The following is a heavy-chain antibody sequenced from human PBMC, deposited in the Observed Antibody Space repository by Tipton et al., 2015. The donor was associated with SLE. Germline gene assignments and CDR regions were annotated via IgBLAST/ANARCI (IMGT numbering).Heavy chain of an antibody. J-gene: IGHJ5*02. D-gene: IGHD6-13*01. V-gene: IGHV3-30*02. CDR3: AKDGGQQLVT. CDR1: GFSFNHYG. Sequence: SLRLSCAASGFSFNHYGIHWVRQAPGKGLEWVALIRNDGTNKYYGDSVKGRFTISRDNSKNTMYLQMNSLRAEDTAVYYCAKDGGQQLVTWGQGTLVNVSP. CDR2: IRNDGTNK.